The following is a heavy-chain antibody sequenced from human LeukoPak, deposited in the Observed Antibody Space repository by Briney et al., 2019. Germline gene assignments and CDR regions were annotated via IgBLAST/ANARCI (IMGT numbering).Heavy chain of an antibody. Sequence: SETLSLTCTVSGGSISSSSYSWGWIRQPPGKGLEWIGSIYYSGSTNYNPSLKSRVTMSVDTSKNQFSLKLSSVTAADTAVYYCARGPNSSGWYRGAFDIWGQGTMVTVSS. D-gene: IGHD6-19*01. CDR1: GGSISSSSYS. V-gene: IGHV4-39*07. CDR2: IYYSGST. J-gene: IGHJ3*02. CDR3: ARGPNSSGWYRGAFDI.